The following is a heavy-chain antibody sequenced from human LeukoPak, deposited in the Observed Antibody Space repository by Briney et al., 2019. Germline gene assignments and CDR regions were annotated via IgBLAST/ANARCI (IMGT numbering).Heavy chain of an antibody. CDR1: GYTFTGYY. CDR2: INTNTGNP. D-gene: IGHD3-22*01. V-gene: IGHV7-4-1*02. CDR3: ASIDSSGYSYYFDY. Sequence: ASVKVSCKASGYTFTGYYMHWVRQAPGQGLEWMGWINTNTGNPTYAQGFTGRFVFSLDTSVSTAYLQISSLKAEDTAVYYCASIDSSGYSYYFDYWGQGTLVTVSS. J-gene: IGHJ4*02.